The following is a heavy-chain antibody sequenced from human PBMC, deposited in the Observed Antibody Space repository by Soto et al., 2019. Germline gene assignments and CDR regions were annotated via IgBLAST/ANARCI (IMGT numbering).Heavy chain of an antibody. J-gene: IGHJ4*02. Sequence: GGSLRLSCAASGFTFDDYGMSWVRQAPGKGLEWVSFINWNGGSTGYADSVKGRFTISRDNAKNSLYLQMNSLRAEDTALYYCARGRVVGATSPFDYWGQGTLVTVSS. CDR1: GFTFDDYG. V-gene: IGHV3-20*04. D-gene: IGHD1-26*01. CDR2: INWNGGST. CDR3: ARGRVVGATSPFDY.